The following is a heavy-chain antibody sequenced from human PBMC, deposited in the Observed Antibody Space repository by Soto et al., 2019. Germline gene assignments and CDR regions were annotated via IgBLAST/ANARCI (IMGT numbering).Heavy chain of an antibody. Sequence: QVQLVESGGGVVQPGGSLRLSCVASGFDFGSYGMQWVRRAPGKGLEWMAGIWYDGSTAYYADSVKGRFTISRDNSKNTLFLPLNSLTGAQTAVYLCARAGVRGFFVPVFSGLDVWANGTTVTVSS. CDR1: GFDFGSYG. CDR2: IWYDGSTA. V-gene: IGHV3-33*01. D-gene: IGHD3-10*01. CDR3: ARAGVRGFFVPVFSGLDV. J-gene: IGHJ6*04.